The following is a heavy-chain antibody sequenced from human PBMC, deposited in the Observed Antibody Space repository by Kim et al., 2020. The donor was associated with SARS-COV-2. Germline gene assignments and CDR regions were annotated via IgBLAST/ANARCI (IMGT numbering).Heavy chain of an antibody. CDR1: GGTFSSYA. CDR2: IIPIFGTA. CDR3: ARGRGIAAAGTGWYFDL. D-gene: IGHD6-13*01. V-gene: IGHV1-69*13. J-gene: IGHJ2*01. Sequence: SVKVSCKASGGTFSSYAISWVRQAPGQGLEWMGGIIPIFGTANYAQKFQGRVTITADESTSTAYMELSSLRSEDTAVYYCARGRGIAAAGTGWYFDLWGRGTLVTVSS.